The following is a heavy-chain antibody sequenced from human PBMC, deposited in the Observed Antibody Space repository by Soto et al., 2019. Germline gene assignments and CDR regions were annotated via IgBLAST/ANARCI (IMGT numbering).Heavy chain of an antibody. V-gene: IGHV3-15*07. CDR2: IKSNTDGGTT. D-gene: IGHD1-26*01. Sequence: EVQLVESGGGLVKPGGSLRLSCAASGXTFSNAWMNWVRQSPGKGLEWVGRIKSNTDGGTTDYAAPVKDRFTISRDDSKTTLYLQMSSLKTEDTAVYYCTFGIVGATTNYWGQGTLVTVSS. CDR3: TFGIVGATTNY. CDR1: GXTFSNAW. J-gene: IGHJ4*02.